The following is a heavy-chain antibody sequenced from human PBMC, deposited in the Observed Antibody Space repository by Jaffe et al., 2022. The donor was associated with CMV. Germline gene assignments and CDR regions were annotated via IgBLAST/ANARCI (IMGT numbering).Heavy chain of an antibody. Sequence: QVQLQESGPGLVKPSETLSLTCTVSGGSISSYYWSWIRQPPGKGLEWIGYIYYSGSTNYNPSLKSRVTISVDTSKNQFSLKLSSVTAADTAVYYCARGGYDSSGYYPLDYWGQGTLVTVSS. CDR3: ARGGYDSSGYYPLDY. V-gene: IGHV4-59*08. CDR2: IYYSGST. J-gene: IGHJ4*02. D-gene: IGHD3-22*01. CDR1: GGSISSYY.